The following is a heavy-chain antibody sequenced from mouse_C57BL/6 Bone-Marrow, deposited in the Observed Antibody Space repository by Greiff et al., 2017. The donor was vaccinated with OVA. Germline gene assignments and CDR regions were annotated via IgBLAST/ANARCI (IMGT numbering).Heavy chain of an antibody. CDR1: GYTFTNYW. D-gene: IGHD1-1*01. CDR3: AVSSLGSSSFAY. CDR2: IYPGGGYT. Sequence: VHLVESGAELVRPGTSVKMSCKASGYTFTNYWIGWAKQRPGHGLEWIGDIYPGGGYTNYNEKFKGKATLTADKSSSTAYMQFSSLTSEDSAIYYFAVSSLGSSSFAYWGQGTLVTVSA. J-gene: IGHJ3*01. V-gene: IGHV1-63*01.